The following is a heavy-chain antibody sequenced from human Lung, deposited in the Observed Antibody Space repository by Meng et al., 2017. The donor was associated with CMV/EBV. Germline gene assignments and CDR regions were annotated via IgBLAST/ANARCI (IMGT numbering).Heavy chain of an antibody. V-gene: IGHV1-2*02. CDR1: GYTFTDYY. CDR2: INVYSGGT. D-gene: IGHD6-13*01. J-gene: IGHJ6*02. CDR3: ARGPLARDPPTYSSSWDATAYYGMDF. Sequence: ASVKVSCKASGYTFTDYYLHWVRQAPGQGLEWMAWINVYSGGTNSAQNFQGRVTVTTNTSTTTACMELRSLRSDDTAVYYCARGPLARDPPTYSSSWDATAYYGMDFWGQGTTVTVSS.